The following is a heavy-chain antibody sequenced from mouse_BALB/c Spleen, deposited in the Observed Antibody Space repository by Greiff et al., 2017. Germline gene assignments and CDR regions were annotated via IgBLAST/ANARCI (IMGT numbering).Heavy chain of an antibody. V-gene: IGHV5-17*02. CDR3: ARYDYDGFDY. CDR1: GFTFSSFG. Sequence: DVQLVESGGGLVQPGGSRKLSCAASGFTFSSFGMHWVRQAPEKGLEWVAYISSGSSTIYYADTVKGRFTISRDNPKNTLFLQMTSLRSEDTAMYYCARYDYDGFDYWGQGTTLTVSS. J-gene: IGHJ2*01. D-gene: IGHD2-4*01. CDR2: ISSGSSTI.